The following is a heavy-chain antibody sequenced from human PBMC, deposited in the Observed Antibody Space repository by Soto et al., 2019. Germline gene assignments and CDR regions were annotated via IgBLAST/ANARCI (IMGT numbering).Heavy chain of an antibody. Sequence: GGSLRLSCAASGFTFSSYGMHWVRQAPGKGLEWVAVIWYDGSNKYYADSVKGRFTISRDNSKNTLYLQMNSLRAEETAVYYCARDAADYYDSSGPSDYWGQGTLVTVSS. V-gene: IGHV3-33*01. CDR2: IWYDGSNK. J-gene: IGHJ4*02. CDR1: GFTFSSYG. CDR3: ARDAADYYDSSGPSDY. D-gene: IGHD3-22*01.